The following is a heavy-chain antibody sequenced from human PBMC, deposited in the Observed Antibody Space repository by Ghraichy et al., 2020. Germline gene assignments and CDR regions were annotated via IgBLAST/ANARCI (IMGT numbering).Heavy chain of an antibody. CDR1: GYPFTNYG. Sequence: ASVKVSCKASGYPFTNYGITWVRQAPGQGLEWMGWIGTDKGDTNYTQNLQGRVTMTADTSTGTAYMDLRSLRSDDTAVYYCARRRGSVSGDYADYWGQGTLVTVSS. CDR3: ARRRGSVSGDYADY. D-gene: IGHD4-17*01. V-gene: IGHV1-18*01. CDR2: IGTDKGDT. J-gene: IGHJ4*02.